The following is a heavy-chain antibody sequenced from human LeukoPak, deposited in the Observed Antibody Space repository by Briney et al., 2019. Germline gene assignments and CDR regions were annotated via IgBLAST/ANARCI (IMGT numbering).Heavy chain of an antibody. CDR3: ARSGPYGDYVDY. D-gene: IGHD4-17*01. CDR2: INPNSGGT. Sequence: ASVKASCKASGYTLTGYYMHWVRQAPGQGLEWMGWINPNSGGTNYAQKFQGRVTMTRDTSISTAYMELSRLRSDDTAVYYCARSGPYGDYVDYWGQGTLVTVSS. V-gene: IGHV1-2*02. J-gene: IGHJ4*02. CDR1: GYTLTGYY.